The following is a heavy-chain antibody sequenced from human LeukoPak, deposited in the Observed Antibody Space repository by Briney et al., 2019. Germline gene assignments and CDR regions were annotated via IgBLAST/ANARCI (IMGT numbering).Heavy chain of an antibody. CDR2: IYYSGST. Sequence: NTSETLSLTCTVSGGSISSSSYYWGWIRQPPGKGLEWIGSIYYSGSTYYNPSLKSRVTISVDTSKNQFSLKLSSVTAADTAVYYCAREYSSSSGGYCFDYWGQGTLVTVSS. CDR1: GGSISSSSYY. V-gene: IGHV4-39*07. D-gene: IGHD6-6*01. J-gene: IGHJ4*02. CDR3: AREYSSSSGGYCFDY.